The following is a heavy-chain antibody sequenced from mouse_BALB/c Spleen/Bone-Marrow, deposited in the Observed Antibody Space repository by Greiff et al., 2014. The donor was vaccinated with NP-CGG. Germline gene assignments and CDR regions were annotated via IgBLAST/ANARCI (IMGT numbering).Heavy chain of an antibody. Sequence: VQLQQSGPELMKPGASVKISCKASGYSFTSYYMHWVKRSHGKSLECIGYIDPFNGGTSYNQKFKGKATLTVDKSSSTAYMHLSSLTSEDSAVYYCAPLSRYFDVWGAGTTVTVSS. CDR3: APLSRYFDV. D-gene: IGHD6-2*01. CDR2: IDPFNGGT. CDR1: GYSFTSYY. V-gene: IGHV1S135*01. J-gene: IGHJ1*01.